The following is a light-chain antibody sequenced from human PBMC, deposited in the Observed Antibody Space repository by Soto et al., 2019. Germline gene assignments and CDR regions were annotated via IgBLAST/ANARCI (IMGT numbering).Light chain of an antibody. CDR1: QSISHW. CDR3: QQYSTYSRT. J-gene: IGKJ1*01. CDR2: DAS. Sequence: DIQMTQSPATLSSSEGDRVTLTCRASQSISHWLAWYQRKPGKAPKLLSYDASSLESGVPSRFRGSGSGTEFSLTISSLQPDDFETYYCQQYSTYSRTFGRGTKVDIK. V-gene: IGKV1-5*01.